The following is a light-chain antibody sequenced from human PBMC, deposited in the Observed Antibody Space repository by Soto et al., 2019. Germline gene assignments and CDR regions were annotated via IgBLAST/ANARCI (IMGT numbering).Light chain of an antibody. Sequence: DIPLTQSPSSLSASVGDRETITCQASQDISNHLNWYQQKPGKAPNLLIYDASDLETGVPSRFSGGGSGTFFSFTINSLQPEDIATYYCQKHDGVPLFGPGTKVEIK. V-gene: IGKV1-33*01. CDR2: DAS. CDR1: QDISNH. J-gene: IGKJ3*01. CDR3: QKHDGVPL.